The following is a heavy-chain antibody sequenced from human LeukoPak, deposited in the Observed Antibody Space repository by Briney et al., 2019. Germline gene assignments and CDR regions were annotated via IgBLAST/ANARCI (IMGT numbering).Heavy chain of an antibody. Sequence: GGSLRLSCAASGFTLRSYTMNWVRQAPGKGLEWVSVIRGSGDYTYYADSVKGRFTISRDNSKNTLYLQMNSLSAEDTAVYYCAKDHDSSGWPTFDHWGQGTLVTVSS. V-gene: IGHV3-23*01. CDR2: IRGSGDYT. J-gene: IGHJ4*02. CDR1: GFTLRSYT. D-gene: IGHD6-19*01. CDR3: AKDHDSSGWPTFDH.